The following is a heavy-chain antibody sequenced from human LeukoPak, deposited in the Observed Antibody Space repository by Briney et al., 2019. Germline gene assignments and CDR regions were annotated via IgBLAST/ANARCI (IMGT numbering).Heavy chain of an antibody. Sequence: ASVKVSCKASGYTFTGYYMHWVRQAPGQGLEWMGWINPNSGGTNYAQKFQGRVTMTRDTSISTAYMELSRLRSDDTAVYYCARSEWELLNAFDIWGQGTMVTVSS. D-gene: IGHD1-26*01. V-gene: IGHV1-2*02. CDR1: GYTFTGYY. CDR2: INPNSGGT. J-gene: IGHJ3*02. CDR3: ARSEWELLNAFDI.